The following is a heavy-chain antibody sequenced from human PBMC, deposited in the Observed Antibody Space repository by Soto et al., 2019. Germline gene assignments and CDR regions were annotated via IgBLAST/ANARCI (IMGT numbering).Heavy chain of an antibody. V-gene: IGHV3-15*01. J-gene: IGHJ4*02. CDR1: GFTFSNAW. D-gene: IGHD4-17*01. CDR3: TSSYGDPYYFDY. CDR2: IKSKTDGGTT. Sequence: GGSLRLSCAASGFTFSNAWMSWVRQAPGKGLEWVGRIKSKTDGGTTDYAAPVKGRFTISRDDSKNTLYLQMNSLKTEDTAVYYCTSSYGDPYYFDYWGQGTLVTVSS.